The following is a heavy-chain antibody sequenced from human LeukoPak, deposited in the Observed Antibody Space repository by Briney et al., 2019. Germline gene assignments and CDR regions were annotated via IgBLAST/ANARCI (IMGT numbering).Heavy chain of an antibody. J-gene: IGHJ4*02. V-gene: IGHV4-59*01. Sequence: SETLSLTCSVSGASIGSFYWSWIRQTPGKGLEWIGYVYDGGKTYYNPSLKSRVTISVDTSNNQFSLKLRSVTAADTAVYYCARGGPRTDDYHFGYWGQGTLVSVSS. CDR1: GASIGSFY. CDR2: VYDGGKT. D-gene: IGHD5-24*01. CDR3: ARGGPRTDDYHFGY.